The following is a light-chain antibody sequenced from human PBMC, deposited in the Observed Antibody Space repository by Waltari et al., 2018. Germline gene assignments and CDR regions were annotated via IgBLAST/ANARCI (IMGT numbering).Light chain of an antibody. CDR3: SSYTSIIPPFL. J-gene: IGLJ1*01. CDR1: SSDLEGYSF. V-gene: IGLV2-14*01. CDR2: DVS. Sequence: SALTQPTSVSGSPGQSITISCTRSSSDLEGYSFVSWDQQHPGKAPKLMIYDVSHRPSGVSNRFSGSKSGNTASLTISGLQPEDEADYYCSSYTSIIPPFLFGTGTKVTVL.